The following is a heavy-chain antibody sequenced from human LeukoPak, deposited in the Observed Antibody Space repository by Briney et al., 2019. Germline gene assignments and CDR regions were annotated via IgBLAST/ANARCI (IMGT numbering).Heavy chain of an antibody. Sequence: VASVKVSCKTSGYSENFYGITWVRQVAGQGLEWMGWINPNSGGTNYAQKFQGRVTMTRDTSISTAYMELSRLRSDDTAVYYCARDLGATSSTYYYYYYMDVWGKGTTVTISS. CDR3: ARDLGATSSTYYYYYYMDV. J-gene: IGHJ6*03. CDR1: GYSENFYG. D-gene: IGHD1-26*01. V-gene: IGHV1-2*02. CDR2: INPNSGGT.